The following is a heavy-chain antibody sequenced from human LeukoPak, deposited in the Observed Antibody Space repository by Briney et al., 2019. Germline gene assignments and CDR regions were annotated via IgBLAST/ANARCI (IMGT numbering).Heavy chain of an antibody. V-gene: IGHV3-23*01. Sequence: PGGSLRLSCAASGFTFSSSGMGWVRQAPGKGLECVSPITGSGGSTSYTDSVKGRFTISRDNSKNTLYLQMNSLRAEDTAVYYCAKLYYYGSGSYYIFQHWGQGTLVTVSS. CDR2: ITGSGGST. J-gene: IGHJ1*01. CDR3: AKLYYYGSGSYYIFQH. D-gene: IGHD3-10*01. CDR1: GFTFSSSG.